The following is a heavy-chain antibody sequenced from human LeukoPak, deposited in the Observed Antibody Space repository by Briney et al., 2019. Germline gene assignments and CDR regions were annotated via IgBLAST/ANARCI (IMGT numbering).Heavy chain of an antibody. J-gene: IGHJ4*02. V-gene: IGHV3-48*01. CDR3: AREAPRGTSSNPYYFDS. CDR1: GFTFSSYA. Sequence: GGSLRLSCAASGFTFSSYAMSWVRQAPGKGLEWVSYIIFSSSTIYYADSVKGRYTISRDNAKNLLYLQMNSLRAEDTAVYYCAREAPRGTSSNPYYFDSWGQGTLVTVSS. CDR2: IIFSSSTI. D-gene: IGHD6-6*01.